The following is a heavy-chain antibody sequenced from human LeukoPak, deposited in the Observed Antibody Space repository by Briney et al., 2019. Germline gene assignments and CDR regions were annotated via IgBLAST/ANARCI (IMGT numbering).Heavy chain of an antibody. CDR3: AREPLCSGGSCSDSSHFDY. Sequence: ASVKVSCKASGYTFTGYYMHWVRQAPGQGLEWMGWINPNSGGTNYAQKFQGRVTMTRDTSISTAHMELSRLRSDDTAVYYCAREPLCSGGSCSDSSHFDYWGQGTLVTVSS. CDR2: INPNSGGT. V-gene: IGHV1-2*02. J-gene: IGHJ4*02. CDR1: GYTFTGYY. D-gene: IGHD2-15*01.